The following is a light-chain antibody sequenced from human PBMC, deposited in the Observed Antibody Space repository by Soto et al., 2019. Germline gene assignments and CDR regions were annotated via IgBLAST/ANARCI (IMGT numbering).Light chain of an antibody. J-gene: IGLJ1*01. Sequence: QSVLTQPPSVSAAPGQKVTISCSGSSSNIGNNYVSWYQQLPGTASKLLIYENNKRPSGIPDRFSGSKSGTSATLGITGLQTGDEADYYCGTWDSSLSVLYVFGTGTKLTVL. CDR1: SSNIGNNY. V-gene: IGLV1-51*02. CDR3: GTWDSSLSVLYV. CDR2: ENN.